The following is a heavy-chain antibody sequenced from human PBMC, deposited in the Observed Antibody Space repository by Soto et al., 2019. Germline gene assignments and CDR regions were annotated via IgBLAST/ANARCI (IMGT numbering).Heavy chain of an antibody. V-gene: IGHV4-39*01. D-gene: IGHD2-2*02. Sequence: SETLSLTCTVSGGSISRSTYYWGWIRQPPGRGLEWIGSIYYSGSTYYRPSLKSRVTISVDTSKNQFSLKLSSVTAADTAVYYCARQVPAAIRLGWFDPWGQGTLVTVSS. J-gene: IGHJ5*02. CDR1: GGSISRSTYY. CDR2: IYYSGST. CDR3: ARQVPAAIRLGWFDP.